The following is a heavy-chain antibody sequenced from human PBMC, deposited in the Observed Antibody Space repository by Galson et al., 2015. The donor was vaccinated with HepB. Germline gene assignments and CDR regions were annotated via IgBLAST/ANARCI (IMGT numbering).Heavy chain of an antibody. V-gene: IGHV3-33*01. CDR1: GFTFSSYG. CDR3: ARDSYYDSRWGFDP. CDR2: IWYDGSNK. D-gene: IGHD3-22*01. J-gene: IGHJ5*02. Sequence: SLRLSCAASGFTFSSYGMHWVRQAPGKGLEWVAVIWYDGSNKYYADSVKGRFTISRDNSKNTLYLQMNSLRAEDTAAYYCARDSYYDSRWGFDPWGQGTLVTVSS.